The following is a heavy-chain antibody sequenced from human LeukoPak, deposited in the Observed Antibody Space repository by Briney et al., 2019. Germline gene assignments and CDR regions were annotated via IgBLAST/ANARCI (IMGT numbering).Heavy chain of an antibody. CDR2: IYYSGST. D-gene: IGHD1-26*01. V-gene: IGHV4-39*01. CDR1: GGSISSSSYY. J-gene: IGHJ4*02. Sequence: PSETLSLTCTVSGGSISSSSYYWGWIRQPPGKGLEWIGSIYYSGSTYYNPSLKSRVTISVDTSKNQFSLKLSSVTAADTAVYYCARGDSGSPKYAYDYWGQGALVTVSS. CDR3: ARGDSGSPKYAYDY.